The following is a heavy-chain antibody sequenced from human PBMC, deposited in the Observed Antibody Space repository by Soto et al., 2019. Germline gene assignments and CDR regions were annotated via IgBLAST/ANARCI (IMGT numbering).Heavy chain of an antibody. J-gene: IGHJ4*02. D-gene: IGHD5-12*01. Sequence: QLQLQESGSGLVKPSQTLSLTCAVSGGSISSGGYSWSWSRQPPGKGLEWIGYSYHSGSTYYNPSIKSRVTISVDRSKNKFSLKLSSVTAAATAVYYCAAGGGLPRYYWGQGTLVTFSS. CDR1: GGSISSGGYS. V-gene: IGHV4-30-2*01. CDR2: SYHSGST. CDR3: AAGGGLPRYY.